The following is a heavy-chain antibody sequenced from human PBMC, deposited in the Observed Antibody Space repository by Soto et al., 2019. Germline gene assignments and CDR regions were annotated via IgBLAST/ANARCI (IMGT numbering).Heavy chain of an antibody. CDR1: GGTFSSYA. J-gene: IGHJ4*02. V-gene: IGHV1-69*13. Sequence: SGKVSCKASGGTFSSYAISWVRQAPGQGLEWMGGIIPIFGTANYAQKFQGRVTITADESTSTAYMELSSLRSEDTAVYYCARRYYDSSGPYLYWGQGTLVTVSS. CDR2: IIPIFGTA. D-gene: IGHD3-22*01. CDR3: ARRYYDSSGPYLY.